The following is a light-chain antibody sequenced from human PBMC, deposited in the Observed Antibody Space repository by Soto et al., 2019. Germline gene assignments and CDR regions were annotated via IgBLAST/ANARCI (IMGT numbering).Light chain of an antibody. J-gene: IGLJ2*01. V-gene: IGLV1-44*01. CDR3: AAWYDSLNGVV. CDR1: SSNIGSNT. Sequence: QSVLTQPPSASGTPGQRVTISCSGSSSNIGSNTVNWYQQLPGTAPNLLIYSNNQRPSGVPDRFSGSKSGTSASLAISGLQSEDEADYYCAAWYDSLNGVVFGGGTKVTVL. CDR2: SNN.